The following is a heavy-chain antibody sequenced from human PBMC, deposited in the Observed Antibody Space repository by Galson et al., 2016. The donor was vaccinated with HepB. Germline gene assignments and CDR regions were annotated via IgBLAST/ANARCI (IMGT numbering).Heavy chain of an antibody. CDR2: ISPYNANT. V-gene: IGHV1-18*01. J-gene: IGHJ4*02. CDR3: ARVPLPYYYDPSGPFEY. CDR1: GYTFTSYG. D-gene: IGHD3-22*01. Sequence: SVKVSCKASGYTFTSYGFSWVRQAPGQGLEWMGWISPYNANTILALRFQGRLTMTTDTSTNTAHIELRSLRSDDTAIYYCARVPLPYYYDPSGPFEYWGQGTLVTVSS.